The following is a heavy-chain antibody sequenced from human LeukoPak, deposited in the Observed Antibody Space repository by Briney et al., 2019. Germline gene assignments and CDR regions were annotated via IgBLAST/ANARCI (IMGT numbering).Heavy chain of an antibody. Sequence: GGSLRVSCAASGFTFSSYAMHWVRQAPGKGLEWVAVISYDGSNKYYADSVKGRFTISRDNSKNTLYLQMNSLRAEDTAVYYCAREVLLWFGEFDYWGQGTLVTVSS. V-gene: IGHV3-30-3*01. CDR1: GFTFSSYA. CDR3: AREVLLWFGEFDY. J-gene: IGHJ4*02. D-gene: IGHD3-10*01. CDR2: ISYDGSNK.